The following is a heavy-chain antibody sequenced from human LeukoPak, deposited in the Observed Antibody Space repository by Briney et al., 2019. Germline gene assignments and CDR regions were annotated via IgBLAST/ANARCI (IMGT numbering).Heavy chain of an antibody. CDR3: ARVVRGVTYIDY. D-gene: IGHD3-10*01. V-gene: IGHV1-2*02. CDR1: GYTFTGYY. CDR2: INPNSGGT. J-gene: IGHJ4*02. Sequence: ASVKVSCKASGYTFTGYYIHWVRPAPGQGLEWVGWINPNSGGTNYAQKFQGRVTMTRDTSISTAYMELSRLRSDDTAVYYCARVVRGVTYIDYWGQGTLVTVSS.